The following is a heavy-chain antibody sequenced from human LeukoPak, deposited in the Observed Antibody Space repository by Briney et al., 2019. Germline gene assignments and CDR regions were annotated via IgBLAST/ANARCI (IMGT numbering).Heavy chain of an antibody. V-gene: IGHV4-34*01. CDR2: INHSGST. Sequence: SETLSLTCAVYGGSFSGYYWSWIRQPPGKGLEWIGEINHSGSTNYNPSLKSRVTISVDTSKNQFSLKLSSVTAADTAVYYCARGKLTEFDYWGREPWSPSPQ. CDR3: ARGKLTEFDY. J-gene: IGHJ4*02. D-gene: IGHD1-14*01. CDR1: GGSFSGYY.